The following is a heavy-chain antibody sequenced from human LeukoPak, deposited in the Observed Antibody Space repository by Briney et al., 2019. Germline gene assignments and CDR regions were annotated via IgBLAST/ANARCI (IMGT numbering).Heavy chain of an antibody. Sequence: ASVKVSCKASGYTFTSYYMHWVRQAPGQGLEWMGIINPSGGSTSYAQKFQGRVTMTRDMSTSTVCMELSSLRSEDTAVYYCARDRHRYDFWSGYKNYDFDYWGQGTLVTVSS. CDR2: INPSGGST. CDR1: GYTFTSYY. CDR3: ARDRHRYDFWSGYKNYDFDY. V-gene: IGHV1-46*03. D-gene: IGHD3-3*01. J-gene: IGHJ4*02.